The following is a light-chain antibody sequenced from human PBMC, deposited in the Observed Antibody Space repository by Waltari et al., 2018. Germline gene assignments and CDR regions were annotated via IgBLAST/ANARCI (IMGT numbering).Light chain of an antibody. CDR1: QRVSRA. Sequence: DIVLTQSPGSLSSSPGERVTLSGRASQRVSRALAWYQQKPGQAPRLLIFGASNRATGIPDRFSGSGSETDFSLTISRLEPEDFAVYYCQHYVRLPATFGRGTKVEIK. J-gene: IGKJ1*01. CDR2: GAS. CDR3: QHYVRLPAT. V-gene: IGKV3-20*01.